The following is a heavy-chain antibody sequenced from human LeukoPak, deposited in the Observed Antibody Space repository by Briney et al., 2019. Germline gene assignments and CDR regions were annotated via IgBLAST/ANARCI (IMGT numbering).Heavy chain of an antibody. V-gene: IGHV1-2*02. J-gene: IGHJ5*02. Sequence: GASVKVSCKASGYTFTGYYMHWVRQAPGQGLEWMGWINPNSGGTNCAQKLQGRVTMTTDTSTSTAYMELRSLRSDDTAVYFCARHSSSWYWFDPWGQGTLVTVSS. CDR1: GYTFTGYY. D-gene: IGHD6-13*01. CDR2: INPNSGGT. CDR3: ARHSSSWYWFDP.